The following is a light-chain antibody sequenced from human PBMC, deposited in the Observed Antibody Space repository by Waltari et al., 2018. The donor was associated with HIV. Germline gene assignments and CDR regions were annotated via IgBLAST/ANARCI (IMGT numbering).Light chain of an antibody. CDR3: CSYAGSYTRV. J-gene: IGLJ3*02. CDR1: SRDVGAYNY. Sequence: QSALTQPRPVSGSPGQSVTISCTGTSRDVGAYNYVSCYQQHPGKAPIVIISDVSTRPSGVSDRFSCSKSGNTASLTISGLQAEDEADYYCCSYAGSYTRVFGGGTKLTVL. CDR2: DVS. V-gene: IGLV2-11*01.